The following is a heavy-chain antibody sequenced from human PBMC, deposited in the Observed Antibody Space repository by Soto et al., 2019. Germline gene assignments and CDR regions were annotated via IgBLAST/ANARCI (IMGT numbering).Heavy chain of an antibody. J-gene: IGHJ4*02. V-gene: IGHV3-23*01. CDR1: GFTFRSCP. Sequence: EVQLLDSGGGLVQPGGSLRLSCAASGFTFRSCPMAWVRQGPGKGLEWVSGISGSGGGTYYADSVKGRFTITRDNFKNTLYLQMNSLRAEDTAVYYCAKDFGSTWTFDYWGQGTLVTVSS. D-gene: IGHD6-13*01. CDR3: AKDFGSTWTFDY. CDR2: ISGSGGGT.